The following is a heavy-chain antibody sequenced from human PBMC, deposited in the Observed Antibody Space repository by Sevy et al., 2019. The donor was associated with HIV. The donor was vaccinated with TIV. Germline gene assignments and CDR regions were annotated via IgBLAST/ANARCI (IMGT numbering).Heavy chain of an antibody. D-gene: IGHD2-15*01. CDR2: IGNT. CDR1: GGSIGTYY. CDR3: ARSLHVSSSWPFDY. Sequence: SETLSLTCTVSGGSIGTYYWSWIRQSPGKGLEWIGYIGNTNYNPSLKRRVTISVEKSKNQFSLKLNSVTAADTAVYYCARSLHVSSSWPFDYWGHGILVTVSS. V-gene: IGHV4-59*01. J-gene: IGHJ4*01.